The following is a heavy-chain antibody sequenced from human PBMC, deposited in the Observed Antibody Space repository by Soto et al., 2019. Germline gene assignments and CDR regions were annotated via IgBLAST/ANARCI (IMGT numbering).Heavy chain of an antibody. Sequence: QVQLVQSGAEVKKPGSSVKVSCKASGGTFSSYAISWVRQAPGQGLEWMGGIIPIFGTANYAQKFQGRVTITADESTSPAYMKLSSLRSEDTAVYYGAGHPGGRGYYYGMDVWGQGTTVTVSS. V-gene: IGHV1-69*12. CDR3: AGHPGGRGYYYGMDV. CDR1: GGTFSSYA. D-gene: IGHD2-15*01. J-gene: IGHJ6*02. CDR2: IIPIFGTA.